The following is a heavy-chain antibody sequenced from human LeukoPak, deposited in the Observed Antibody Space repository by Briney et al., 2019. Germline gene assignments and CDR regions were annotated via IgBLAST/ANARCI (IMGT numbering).Heavy chain of an antibody. D-gene: IGHD4-23*01. CDR3: ARRGPYGGSGSLDY. Sequence: GESLKIPCKGSGYSFTTYWIGWVRQMPAKGLEWMGWIYPADSDTRYNPSFQGPVAISADKSISTAYLHWPSLKASDTAMFDCARRGPYGGSGSLDYWGQGTLVTVSS. CDR2: IYPADSDT. V-gene: IGHV5-51*01. J-gene: IGHJ4*02. CDR1: GYSFTTYW.